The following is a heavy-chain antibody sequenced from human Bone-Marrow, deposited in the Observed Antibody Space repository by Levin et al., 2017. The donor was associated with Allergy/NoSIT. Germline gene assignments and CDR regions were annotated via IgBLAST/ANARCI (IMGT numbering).Heavy chain of an antibody. CDR1: GYIFTSYA. J-gene: IGHJ6*02. V-gene: IGHV1-3*01. Sequence: ASVKVSCKASGYIFTSYAMHWVRQAPGQRLEWMGWINAGNGYAKYSQIFQGRVTITRDTSASTAYMELSSLRSEDTAMYYCARAVGYSNFMDVWGQGTTVTVSS. D-gene: IGHD4-11*01. CDR3: ARAVGYSNFMDV. CDR2: INAGNGYA.